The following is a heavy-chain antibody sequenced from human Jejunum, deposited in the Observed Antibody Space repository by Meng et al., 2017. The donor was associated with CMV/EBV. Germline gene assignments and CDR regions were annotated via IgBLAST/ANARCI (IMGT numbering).Heavy chain of an antibody. V-gene: IGHV3-30-3*01. CDR2: ISFDGTNI. CDR3: ARGRSQHDSSSTSDY. D-gene: IGHD3-22*01. J-gene: IGHJ4*02. Sequence: SGFTFKDYPLNWVRQAPGKWLEWVAVISFDGTNIFYGDSVKGRFTISRDNSRNTVYLQMDNLSPEDTAVYYCARGRSQHDSSSTSDYWGQGTLVTVSS. CDR1: GFTFKDYP.